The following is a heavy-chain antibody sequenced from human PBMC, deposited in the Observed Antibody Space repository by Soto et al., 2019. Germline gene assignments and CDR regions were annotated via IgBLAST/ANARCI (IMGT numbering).Heavy chain of an antibody. CDR2: INHSGST. CDR3: ARLAYDTTVSNSYGDDALDL. V-gene: IGHV4-34*01. D-gene: IGHD3-22*01. J-gene: IGHJ3*01. Sequence: SETLSLTCAVYGGSFSGYYWTWIRQPPGTGLDWIGEINHSGSTNYNPSLESRVGISVDTSENQFSLNLNSVTAADTAVYYCARLAYDTTVSNSYGDDALDLWGQGTMVTVSS. CDR1: GGSFSGYY.